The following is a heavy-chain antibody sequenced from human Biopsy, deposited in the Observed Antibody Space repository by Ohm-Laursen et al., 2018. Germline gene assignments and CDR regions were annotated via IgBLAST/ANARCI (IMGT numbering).Heavy chain of an antibody. J-gene: IGHJ2*01. Sequence: GTLSLTCPVSGDSISSYYWSWIRQPPGKGLQWIGYVYYTGSTDYNPSLQSRVTISVDTSKNHFSLRLRSVAPADTAIYYCARDRGYYSDRTVPGYFDLWGRGTLVTVSS. D-gene: IGHD3-22*01. V-gene: IGHV4-59*01. CDR3: ARDRGYYSDRTVPGYFDL. CDR2: VYYTGST. CDR1: GDSISSYY.